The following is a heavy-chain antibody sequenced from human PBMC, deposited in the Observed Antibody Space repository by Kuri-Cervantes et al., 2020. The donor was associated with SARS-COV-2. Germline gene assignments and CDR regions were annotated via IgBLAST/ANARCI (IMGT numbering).Heavy chain of an antibody. D-gene: IGHD2-2*01. Sequence: LRLSCAVSGGSISSGGYYWSWIRQHPGKGLEWTGYIYYSGSTYYNPSLKSRVTISVDTSKNQFSLKLSSVTAANTAVYYCARAPAYAGGAFDIWGQGTMVTVSS. J-gene: IGHJ3*02. CDR3: ARAPAYAGGAFDI. V-gene: IGHV4-31*11. CDR2: IYYSGST. CDR1: GGSISSGGYY.